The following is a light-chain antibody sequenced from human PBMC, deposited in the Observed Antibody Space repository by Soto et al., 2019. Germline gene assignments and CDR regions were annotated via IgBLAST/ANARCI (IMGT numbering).Light chain of an antibody. CDR2: KAS. Sequence: DLQMTQSPSTLSGSVGARVTITCRASQTISSWLAWYQQKPGKAPKLLIYKASTLKSGVPSRSSGSGSGTAGTITISSLQPDDFATYYGQHYNSYSEAFGQGTKVDIK. CDR1: QTISSW. CDR3: QHYNSYSEA. J-gene: IGKJ1*01. V-gene: IGKV1-5*03.